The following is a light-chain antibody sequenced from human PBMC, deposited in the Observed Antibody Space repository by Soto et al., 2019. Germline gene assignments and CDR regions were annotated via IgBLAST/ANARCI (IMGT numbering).Light chain of an antibody. V-gene: IGLV4-69*01. J-gene: IGLJ2*01. Sequence: QSVLTQSPSASASLGASVKHTCTLSSGHSSYAIAWHQQQPEKGPRYLMKLNSDGSHSKGDGIPDRFSGSSSGAERYLTISSLQSEDEADYYCQTWGTGPSVFGGGTKLTVL. CDR2: LNSDGSH. CDR3: QTWGTGPSV. CDR1: SGHSSYA.